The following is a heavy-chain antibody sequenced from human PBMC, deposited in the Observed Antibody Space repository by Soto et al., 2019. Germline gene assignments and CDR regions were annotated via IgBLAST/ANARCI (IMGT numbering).Heavy chain of an antibody. J-gene: IGHJ4*02. V-gene: IGHV3-23*01. CDR3: ANEPPLIMITFGGVIVD. D-gene: IGHD3-16*02. CDR1: GFTFSSYA. Sequence: GGSLRLSCAASGFTFSSYAMSWVRQAPGKGLEWVSAISGSGGSTYYADSAKGRFTISRDNSKNTLYLQMNSLRAEDTAVYYCANEPPLIMITFGGVIVDWGQGPLVTVSS. CDR2: ISGSGGST.